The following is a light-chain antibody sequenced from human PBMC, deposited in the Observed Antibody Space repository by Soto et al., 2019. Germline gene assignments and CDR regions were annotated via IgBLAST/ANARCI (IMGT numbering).Light chain of an antibody. CDR2: AAS. V-gene: IGKV1-27*01. CDR3: QKYHGAAQWT. Sequence: DIQMTQSPSSLSASVGDRVTITCRASQDISHYLAWYQQRPGKVPKLLIYAASTLKSGVPSRFSGSGSGTDFTLTISRLQPEDVATYYCQKYHGAAQWTFGQGTKVDLK. J-gene: IGKJ1*01. CDR1: QDISHY.